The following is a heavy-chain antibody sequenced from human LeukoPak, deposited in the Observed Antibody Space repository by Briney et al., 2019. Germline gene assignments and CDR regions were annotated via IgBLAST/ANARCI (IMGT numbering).Heavy chain of an antibody. CDR1: GGTFSNYA. Sequence: SVKVSCKASGGTFSNYAINWVRQAPGQGLEWMGGIIPIFGTANYAQKFQGRVTITADESTSTAYMELSSLRSEDTAVYYCAREENYYGSGSYYTPNWFDPWGQGTLVTVSS. D-gene: IGHD3-10*01. V-gene: IGHV1-69*01. CDR2: IIPIFGTA. CDR3: AREENYYGSGSYYTPNWFDP. J-gene: IGHJ5*02.